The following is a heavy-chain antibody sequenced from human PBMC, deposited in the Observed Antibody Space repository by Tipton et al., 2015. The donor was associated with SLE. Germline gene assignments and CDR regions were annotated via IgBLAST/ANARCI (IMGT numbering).Heavy chain of an antibody. J-gene: IGHJ4*02. D-gene: IGHD2-15*01. Sequence: TPSLTCTVSGGSIRTTSYYWGWIRQSPGKGLEWLGSLYYSGSSFYNPSLQSRVTTSVDTSKNQFSLNLSSVTAADTAVYYCARYNYCSGGSCYRAKYYFDYWGQGTQVTVSS. CDR1: GGSIRTTSYY. CDR3: ARYNYCSGGSCYRAKYYFDY. V-gene: IGHV4-39*07. CDR2: LYYSGSS.